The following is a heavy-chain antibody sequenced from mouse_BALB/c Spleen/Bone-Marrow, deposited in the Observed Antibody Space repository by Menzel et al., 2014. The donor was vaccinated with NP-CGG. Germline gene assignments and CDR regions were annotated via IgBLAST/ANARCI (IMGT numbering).Heavy chain of an antibody. J-gene: IGHJ4*01. Sequence: VQLQQSGAELVRPGASVKLSCKASGYTFTSYWINWVKQRPGQGLEWIGNIYPSDSYTNYNQKFKDKATLTVDKSLSTAYMQLSSPTSEDSAVYYCTRLYGSTYVAYGMDYGGQGTSVTVSS. D-gene: IGHD1-1*01. CDR2: IYPSDSYT. V-gene: IGHV1-69*02. CDR3: TRLYGSTYVAYGMDY. CDR1: GYTFTSYW.